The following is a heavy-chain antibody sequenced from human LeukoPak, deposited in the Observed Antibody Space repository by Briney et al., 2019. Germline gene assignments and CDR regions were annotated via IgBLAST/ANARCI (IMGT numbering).Heavy chain of an antibody. CDR1: GYTFTSYA. CDR3: ARTVRSAFDI. Sequence: ASVKVSCTASGYTFTSYAMHWVRQAPGQRLEWMGWINAGNGNTEYSQEFQGRVTITRDTSASTAYMELSSLRSEDMAVYYCARTVRSAFDIWGQGTMVTVSS. J-gene: IGHJ3*02. V-gene: IGHV1-3*03. D-gene: IGHD3-10*01. CDR2: INAGNGNT.